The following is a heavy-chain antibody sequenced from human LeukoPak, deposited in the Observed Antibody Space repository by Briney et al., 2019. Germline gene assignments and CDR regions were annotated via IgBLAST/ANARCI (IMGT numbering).Heavy chain of an antibody. CDR1: GYTFTSYY. Sequence: ASVKVSCKASGYTFTSYYMHWVRQAPGQGLEWMGIINPSGGSISYAQKFQGRVTMTRDTSTSTVYMELSSLRSEDTAVYYCARDPTLGYCSGGSCYGNDYWGQGTLVTVSS. CDR3: ARDPTLGYCSGGSCYGNDY. V-gene: IGHV1-46*01. CDR2: INPSGGSI. D-gene: IGHD2-15*01. J-gene: IGHJ4*02.